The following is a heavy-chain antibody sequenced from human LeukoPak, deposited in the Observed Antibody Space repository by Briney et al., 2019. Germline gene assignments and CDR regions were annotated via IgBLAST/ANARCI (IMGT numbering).Heavy chain of an antibody. CDR2: IWYDGSNK. CDR3: AKWIHPSWIQQCLDY. J-gene: IGHJ4*02. V-gene: IGHV3-33*06. CDR1: GFTFSSYG. D-gene: IGHD5-18*01. Sequence: GGSLRLSCAASGFTFSSYGMHWVRQAPGKGLEWVAVIWYDGSNKYYADSVKGRFTISRDNSKNTLYLQMNSLRAEDTAIYYCAKWIHPSWIQQCLDYWGQGTLVTVSS.